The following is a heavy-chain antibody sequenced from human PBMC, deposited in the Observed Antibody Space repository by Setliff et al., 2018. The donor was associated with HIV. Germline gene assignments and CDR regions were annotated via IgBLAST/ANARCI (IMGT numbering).Heavy chain of an antibody. CDR2: INHSGSS. J-gene: IGHJ5*02. Sequence: PSETLSLTCSVFGGSFSGYYSSWIRQLPGKELEWIGEINHSGSSKYNPSLQSRVTISVDTSKNQLSLKVKSMTAADTAVYYCARAPPGKQLWLGVWFDPWGQGTLVTVSS. CDR3: ARAPPGKQLWLGVWFDP. V-gene: IGHV4-34*01. D-gene: IGHD5-18*01. CDR1: GGSFSGYY.